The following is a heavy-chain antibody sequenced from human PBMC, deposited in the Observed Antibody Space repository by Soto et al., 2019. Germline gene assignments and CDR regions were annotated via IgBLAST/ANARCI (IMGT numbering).Heavy chain of an antibody. D-gene: IGHD3-22*01. CDR1: GFTFSSYA. CDR3: ARDASSGYYYYYGMDV. J-gene: IGHJ6*02. V-gene: IGHV3-30-3*01. Sequence: LRLSCAASGFTFSSYAMHWVRQAPGKGLEWVAVISYDGSNKYYADSVKGRFTISRDNSKNTLYLQMNSLRAEDTAVYHCARDASSGYYYYYGMDVWGQGTTVTVSS. CDR2: ISYDGSNK.